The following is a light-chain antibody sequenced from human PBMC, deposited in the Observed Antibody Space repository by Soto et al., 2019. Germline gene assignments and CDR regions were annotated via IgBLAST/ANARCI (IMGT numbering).Light chain of an antibody. Sequence: QSVLTQPPSASGTLGQRVTISCSGSDSNIGKNYVSWYQQLPGTAPKLLIYTNNQRPSGVPDRFSGSKSGTSASLAISGLRSEDEADYYCAAWDDSLSGRVFGGGTKLTVL. CDR2: TNN. CDR3: AAWDDSLSGRV. J-gene: IGLJ3*02. V-gene: IGLV1-47*01. CDR1: DSNIGKNY.